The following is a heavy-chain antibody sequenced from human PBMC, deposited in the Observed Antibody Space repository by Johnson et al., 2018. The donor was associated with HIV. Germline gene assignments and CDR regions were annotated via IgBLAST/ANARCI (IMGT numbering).Heavy chain of an antibody. D-gene: IGHD3-22*01. CDR1: GFTVSSYY. J-gene: IGHJ3*02. V-gene: IGHV3-66*01. CDR2: IYSGGST. CDR3: ARDVANYYDPGAFDI. Sequence: GGGLVQPGGSLRLSCAASGFTVSSYYMTWVRQAPGKGLEWVSVIYSGGSTYYADSVKGRFTISRDNSKNTLYLQMNSLRAEDTAVYYCARDVANYYDPGAFDIWGQGTMVTVSS.